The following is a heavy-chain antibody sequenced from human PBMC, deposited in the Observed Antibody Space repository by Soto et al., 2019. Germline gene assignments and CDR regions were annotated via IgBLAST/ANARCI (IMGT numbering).Heavy chain of an antibody. CDR2: ISAYNGNT. D-gene: IGHD6-6*01. V-gene: IGHV1-18*01. Sequence: ASVKVSCKASGYTFTSYGISWVRQAPGQGLEWMGWISAYNGNTNYAQKLQGRVTMTTDPSTSTAYMELRSLRSDDTAVYYCARPRITKLAARQPDAFDIWGQGTMVTVSS. CDR3: ARPRITKLAARQPDAFDI. J-gene: IGHJ3*02. CDR1: GYTFTSYG.